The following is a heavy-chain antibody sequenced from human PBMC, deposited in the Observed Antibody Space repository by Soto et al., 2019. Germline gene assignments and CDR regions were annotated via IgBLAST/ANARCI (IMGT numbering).Heavy chain of an antibody. V-gene: IGHV1-18*01. CDR3: ARDALTTVTVEYFQH. J-gene: IGHJ1*01. D-gene: IGHD4-17*01. CDR1: GYTFTSYG. CDR2: ISAYNGNT. Sequence: QVQLVQSGAEVKKPGASVKVSCKASGYTFTSYGISWVRQAPGQGLEWMGWISAYNGNTNYAQQLQGRVTMTTDTYTSTAYMELRSLRSDDTAVYYCARDALTTVTVEYFQHWGQGTLVTVSS.